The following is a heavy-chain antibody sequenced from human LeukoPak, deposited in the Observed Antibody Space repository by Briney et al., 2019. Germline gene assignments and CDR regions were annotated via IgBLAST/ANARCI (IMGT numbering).Heavy chain of an antibody. D-gene: IGHD5-18*01. CDR3: AKLDTAKDNFDY. Sequence: PGGSLRLSCAASGFTFSSYGMHWVRQAPGKGLEWVAVISYDGSNKYYADSVKGRFTISRDNSKNTLYLQMNSLRAEDTAVYYCAKLDTAKDNFDYWGQGTLVTVSS. CDR2: ISYDGSNK. J-gene: IGHJ4*02. V-gene: IGHV3-30*18. CDR1: GFTFSSYG.